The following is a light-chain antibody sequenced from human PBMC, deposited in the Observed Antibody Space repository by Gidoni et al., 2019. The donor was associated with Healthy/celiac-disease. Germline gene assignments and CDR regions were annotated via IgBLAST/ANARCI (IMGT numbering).Light chain of an antibody. J-gene: IGKJ2*01. CDR2: KAS. Sequence: DIQMTQFHSTLSASVGDRVTITCRASHSISSWLAWYQQKPGKAPKLLIYKASSLESGVPSRFSGSGSGTEFTLTISSLQPDDFATYYCQQYNSYPYTFGQGTKLEIK. V-gene: IGKV1-5*03. CDR3: QQYNSYPYT. CDR1: HSISSW.